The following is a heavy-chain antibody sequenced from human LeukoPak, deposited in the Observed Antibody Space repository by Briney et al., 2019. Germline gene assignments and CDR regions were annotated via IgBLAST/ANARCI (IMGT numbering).Heavy chain of an antibody. Sequence: GGSLRLSCAASGFTFSGYAMTWVRRAPGKGLEWVSSITGSGDYTYYIDSVKGRFTISRDNSKNILYLQMNSLSGEDTALYYCAKDGLYYDGSAHVYYFDYWGQGTLVAVSS. CDR3: AKDGLYYDGSAHVYYFDY. CDR2: ITGSGDYT. D-gene: IGHD3-22*01. V-gene: IGHV3-23*01. CDR1: GFTFSGYA. J-gene: IGHJ4*02.